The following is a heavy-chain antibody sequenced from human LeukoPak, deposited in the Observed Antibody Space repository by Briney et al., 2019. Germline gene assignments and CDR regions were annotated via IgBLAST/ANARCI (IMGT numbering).Heavy chain of an antibody. V-gene: IGHV3-30-3*01. CDR1: GFTFSSNA. CDR3: ARDKTFIATTTTGYFEY. CDR2: ISYDGSNE. Sequence: GGSLRLSCAASGFTFSSNAMHWVRQAPGKGLEWVAVISYDGSNEYYADSVKGRFTISRDNSKNTLSLQMNSLRGADTAVYYCARDKTFIATTTTGYFEYWGQGTLVTVFS. J-gene: IGHJ4*02. D-gene: IGHD5-12*01.